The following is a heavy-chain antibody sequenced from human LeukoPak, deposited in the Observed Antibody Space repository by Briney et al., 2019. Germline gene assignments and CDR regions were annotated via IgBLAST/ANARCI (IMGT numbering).Heavy chain of an antibody. CDR3: ARGNTAMFN. V-gene: IGHV4-34*01. CDR1: GGSFSGYY. J-gene: IGHJ4*02. D-gene: IGHD5-18*01. CDR2: INHSGST. Sequence: TSETLSLTCAVYGGSFSGYYWSWIRQPPGKGLEWIGEINHSGSTNYNPSLKSRVTISADTSKNQFSLKRSSVTAADTAVYYCARGNTAMFNWGQGTLVTVSS.